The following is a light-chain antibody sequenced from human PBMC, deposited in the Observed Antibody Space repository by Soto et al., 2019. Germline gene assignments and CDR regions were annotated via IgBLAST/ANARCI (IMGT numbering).Light chain of an antibody. J-gene: IGLJ3*02. V-gene: IGLV2-14*01. Sequence: QSALTQPASVSGSPGQSITISCTGTSSDVGGYNYVSWYQQHPGKAPKLMIYEVSNRLSGVSNRFSGSKSGNTASLTISGLQAEDEADYYCSSYTSSSIPWVFGGGTKLTVL. CDR1: SSDVGGYNY. CDR2: EVS. CDR3: SSYTSSSIPWV.